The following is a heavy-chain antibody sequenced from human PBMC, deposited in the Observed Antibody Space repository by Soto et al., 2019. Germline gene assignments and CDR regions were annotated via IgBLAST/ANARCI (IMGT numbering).Heavy chain of an antibody. CDR2: ISSSGSTI. CDR3: ATGYSSGWRCLDY. J-gene: IGHJ4*02. D-gene: IGHD6-19*01. V-gene: IGHV3-11*01. Sequence: QVQLVESGGGLVKPGGYLRLSCAASGFTFSDYYMSWIRQAPGKGLEWVSYISSSGSTIYYADSVKGRVTISRDNAKNSLHLQMNSLRAEDTAVYYCATGYSSGWRCLDYWGQGTLVTVSS. CDR1: GFTFSDYY.